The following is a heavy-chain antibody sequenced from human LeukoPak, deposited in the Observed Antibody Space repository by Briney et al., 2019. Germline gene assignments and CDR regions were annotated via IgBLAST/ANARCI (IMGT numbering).Heavy chain of an antibody. J-gene: IGHJ6*02. D-gene: IGHD3-22*01. CDR1: GGSIRSSYYY. Sequence: SSETLSLTCTVSGGSIRSSYYYWGWIRQPPGKGLEWIGSIYYSGSTYHNPSLESRVTISVDTSKNQFSLKLSSVTAADTAVYYCARRDDSSGTYYYGMDVWGQGTTVTVSS. CDR2: IYYSGST. V-gene: IGHV4-39*01. CDR3: ARRDDSSGTYYYGMDV.